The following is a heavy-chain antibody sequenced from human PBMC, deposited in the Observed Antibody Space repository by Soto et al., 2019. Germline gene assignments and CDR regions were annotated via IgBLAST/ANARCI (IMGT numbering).Heavy chain of an antibody. Sequence: SETLSLTCTVSGGSISSYYWSWIRQPPGKGLEWIGYIYYSGSTNYNPSLKSRVTISVDTSKNQFSLKLSSVTAADTAVYYCARASYDYIWGSYHRLFDYWGQGTLVTVSS. J-gene: IGHJ4*02. CDR2: IYYSGST. D-gene: IGHD3-16*02. V-gene: IGHV4-59*08. CDR1: GGSISSYY. CDR3: ARASYDYIWGSYHRLFDY.